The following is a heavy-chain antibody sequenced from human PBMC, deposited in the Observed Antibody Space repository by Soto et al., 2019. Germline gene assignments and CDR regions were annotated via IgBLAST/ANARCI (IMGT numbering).Heavy chain of an antibody. CDR1: GGSVSSGSYY. Sequence: QVQVQESGPGLVKPSETLSLTCTVSGGSVSSGSYYWSWIRQPPGKGLEWIGYIYYSGSTNYNPPLQSRVTISVDTSKNHFSLRLSSVTAADTAVYYCARARAGGYCSSTSCYAFDYWGQGTLVTVSS. CDR2: IYYSGST. J-gene: IGHJ4*02. CDR3: ARARAGGYCSSTSCYAFDY. D-gene: IGHD2-2*01. V-gene: IGHV4-61*03.